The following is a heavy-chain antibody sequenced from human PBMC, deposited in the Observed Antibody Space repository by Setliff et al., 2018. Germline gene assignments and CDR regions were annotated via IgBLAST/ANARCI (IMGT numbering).Heavy chain of an antibody. CDR3: ARTPDGFLGDGYNLNTLGYFDS. D-gene: IGHD3-3*01. J-gene: IGHJ4*02. CDR2: INHSGST. V-gene: IGHV4-34*01. CDR1: GGSFSGYY. Sequence: SETLSLTCAVYGGSFSGYYWSWIRQPPGKGLEWIGEINHSGSTNYNPSLKSRVTISVDTSKNQFSLKLSSVTAADTAAYYCARTPDGFLGDGYNLNTLGYFDSWGQGTLVTVSS.